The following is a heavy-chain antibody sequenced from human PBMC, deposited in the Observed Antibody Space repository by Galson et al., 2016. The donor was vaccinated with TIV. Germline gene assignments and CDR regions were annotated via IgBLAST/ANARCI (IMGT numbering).Heavy chain of an antibody. D-gene: IGHD5-24*01. V-gene: IGHV3-30*02. Sequence: SLRLSCAASEFSFSNYGMHWVRQAPGKGLEWVAFIRSDGTNKYYADSVKGRFTISRDNSKNTVYLQMNSLRPDDMAVYYCAKDGARDIYIIDYWGQGILVTVSS. CDR2: IRSDGTNK. CDR3: AKDGARDIYIIDY. CDR1: EFSFSNYG. J-gene: IGHJ4*02.